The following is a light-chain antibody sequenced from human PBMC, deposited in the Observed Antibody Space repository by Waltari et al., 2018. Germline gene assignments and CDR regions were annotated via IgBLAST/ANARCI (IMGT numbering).Light chain of an antibody. CDR1: QSVLYSSNNKNY. Sequence: DIMMTQSPDSLAVSLGERATINCKSSQSVLYSSNNKNYLTWYPQKPGQHPKLLIYWASTRESGVPDRSSGSASGTDFTLTISSLQAEDVSVDYCQQYYSAPYTFGQGTKLEIK. V-gene: IGKV4-1*01. J-gene: IGKJ2*01. CDR3: QQYYSAPYT. CDR2: WAS.